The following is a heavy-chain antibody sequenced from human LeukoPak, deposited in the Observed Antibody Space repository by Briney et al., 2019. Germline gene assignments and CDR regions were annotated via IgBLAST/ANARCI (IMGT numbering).Heavy chain of an antibody. Sequence: PSETLSLTCTVSGGSISSYYWSWIRQPPGKGLEWNGYIYYSESTNYNPSLKSRVTISLDTSKNQFSLKLSSMTAADTAVYYCARARAAAGQYYFDYWGQGTLVTVSS. CDR2: IYYSEST. D-gene: IGHD6-13*01. CDR3: ARARAAAGQYYFDY. V-gene: IGHV4-59*01. CDR1: GGSISSYY. J-gene: IGHJ4*02.